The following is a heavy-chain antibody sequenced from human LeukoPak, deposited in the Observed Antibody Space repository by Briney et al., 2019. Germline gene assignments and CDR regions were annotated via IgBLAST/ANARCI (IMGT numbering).Heavy chain of an antibody. CDR2: LHPNNGAT. V-gene: IGHV1-2*02. J-gene: IGHJ4*02. Sequence: DSVKVSCKASGYTFTGSGWYLYWLRQAPGQGLECVGWLHPNNGATGYGQKFQGRVAMTTDTSISTAYMELSRLRPDDTAIYYCARDGPAQMVDFDYWGQGTLVTVSS. CDR1: GYTFTGSGWY. CDR3: ARDGPAQMVDFDY. D-gene: IGHD3-10*01.